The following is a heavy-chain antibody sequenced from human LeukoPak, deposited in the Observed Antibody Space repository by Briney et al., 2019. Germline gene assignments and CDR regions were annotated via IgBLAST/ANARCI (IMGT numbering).Heavy chain of an antibody. V-gene: IGHV3-33*01. J-gene: IGHJ4*02. CDR3: ARLGSGWSFDY. CDR1: GFTFSNYG. Sequence: PGRSLRLSCAASGFTFSNYGMNWVRQAAGKGLEWVAVIWYDGSNKYYADSVKGRFTISRDNSKNWVYLQMNSLRAEDTAVYYCARLGSGWSFDYWGQGDLVTVSS. D-gene: IGHD6-19*01. CDR2: IWYDGSNK.